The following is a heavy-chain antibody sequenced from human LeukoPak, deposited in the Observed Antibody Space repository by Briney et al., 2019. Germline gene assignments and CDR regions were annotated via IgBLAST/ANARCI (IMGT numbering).Heavy chain of an antibody. J-gene: IGHJ4*02. V-gene: IGHV3-23*01. D-gene: IGHD3-10*01. CDR2: ISGSGGST. CDR1: GFTVSSNY. Sequence: GGSLRLSCAASGFTVSSNYMSWVRQAPGKGLEWVAGISGSGGSTNYADSVKGRFTISRDNLKNTLYLQMNSLRAEDTAVYFCARRGVVIRVILVGFHKEAYYFDSWGQGALVTVS. CDR3: ARRGVVIRVILVGFHKEAYYFDS.